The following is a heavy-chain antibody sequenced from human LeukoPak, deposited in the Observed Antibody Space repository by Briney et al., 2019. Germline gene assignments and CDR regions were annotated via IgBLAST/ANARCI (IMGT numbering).Heavy chain of an antibody. D-gene: IGHD2-21*02. CDR2: IYYSGST. CDR1: GGSISSYY. CDR3: ARPYCGGDCYDHGAFDI. V-gene: IGHV4-59*01. J-gene: IGHJ3*02. Sequence: PSETLSLTCTVSGGSISSYYWSWIRQPPGKGLEWIGYIYYSGSTNYNPSLKSRVTISVDTSKNQFSLKLSSVTAADTAVYYCARPYCGGDCYDHGAFDIWGQGTMVAVSS.